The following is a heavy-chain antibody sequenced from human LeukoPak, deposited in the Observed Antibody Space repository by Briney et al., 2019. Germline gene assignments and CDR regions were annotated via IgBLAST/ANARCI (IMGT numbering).Heavy chain of an antibody. CDR1: GLTFSSYG. Sequence: PGGSLRLSCAASGLTFSSYGMHWVRQAPGKGLEWVAFIRYDGSNKYYADSVKGRFTISRDNSKNTLYLQMNSLRAEDTAVYYCAKDLDYYGSGSYYGTLDYWGQGTLVTVSS. CDR3: AKDLDYYGSGSYYGTLDY. CDR2: IRYDGSNK. J-gene: IGHJ4*02. V-gene: IGHV3-30*02. D-gene: IGHD3-10*01.